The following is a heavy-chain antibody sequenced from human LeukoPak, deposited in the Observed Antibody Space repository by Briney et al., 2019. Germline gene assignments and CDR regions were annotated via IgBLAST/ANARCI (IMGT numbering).Heavy chain of an antibody. CDR3: ARAAMVRGRYPFGN. J-gene: IGHJ4*02. CDR2: MNPNSGNT. V-gene: IGHV1-8*01. Sequence: ASVKVSCKASGYTFTSYDINWVRQATGQGLEWMGWMNPNSGNTGYAQKFQGRVTMTRNTSISTAYMELSSLRSEDTAVYYCARAAMVRGRYPFGNWGQGTLVTVSS. CDR1: GYTFTSYD. D-gene: IGHD3-10*01.